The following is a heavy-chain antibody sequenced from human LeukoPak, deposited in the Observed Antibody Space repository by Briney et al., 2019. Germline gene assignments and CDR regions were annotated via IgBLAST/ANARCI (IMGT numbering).Heavy chain of an antibody. J-gene: IGHJ4*02. CDR3: AQSSGWDSLKY. Sequence: AASVKVSCMASGHTFTGYYMHWVRQAPGQGLEWMGWINPNSGGTNHAQKFQGRVSMTRDTSISTAYMELSRLRSDDTAVYYCAQSSGWDSLKYWGQGTLVTVSS. V-gene: IGHV1-2*02. CDR1: GHTFTGYY. CDR2: INPNSGGT. D-gene: IGHD6-19*01.